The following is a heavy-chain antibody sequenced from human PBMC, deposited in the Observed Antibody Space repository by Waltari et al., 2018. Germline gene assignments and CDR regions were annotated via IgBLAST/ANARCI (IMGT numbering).Heavy chain of an antibody. CDR2: INHSGST. J-gene: IGHJ6*03. D-gene: IGHD2-21*01. CDR3: ARGRAYCGGDCYPLRYYYYMDV. V-gene: IGHV4-34*01. Sequence: QVQLQQWGAGLLKPSETLSLTCAVYGGSFSGYYWSWIRQPPGKGLEWIGEINHSGSTNYNPSLTSRVTISVDTSKNQFSLKLSSVTAADTAVYYCARGRAYCGGDCYPLRYYYYMDVWGKGTTVTVSS. CDR1: GGSFSGYY.